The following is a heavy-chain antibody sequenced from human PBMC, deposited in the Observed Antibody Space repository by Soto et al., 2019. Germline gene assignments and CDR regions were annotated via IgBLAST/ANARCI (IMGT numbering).Heavy chain of an antibody. V-gene: IGHV1-69*05. CDR1: GGTFSSYA. Sequence: QVQLVQSGAEVKKPGSSVKVSCKASGGTFSSYAISWVRQAPGQGLEWMGGIIPIFGTANYAQKFQGRVTXTXXXSXXTAYMELSSLRSEDTAVYYCARHPGGRGYYDGMDVWGQGTTVTVSS. CDR3: ARHPGGRGYYDGMDV. J-gene: IGHJ6*02. D-gene: IGHD2-15*01. CDR2: IIPIFGTA.